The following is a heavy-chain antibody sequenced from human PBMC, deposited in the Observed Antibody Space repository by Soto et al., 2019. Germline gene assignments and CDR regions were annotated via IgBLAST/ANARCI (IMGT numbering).Heavy chain of an antibody. V-gene: IGHV5-10-1*03. CDR2: IDPSGSYT. D-gene: IGHD3-9*01. CDR1: GYSFTSFW. J-gene: IGHJ4*02. Sequence: EVQLVQSGAEVKKPGESLKISCKASGYSFTSFWISWVRQMPGKGLEWMGRIDPSGSYTNYSPSFQGHVTISADKSVTTAYMQWGSLKASDTAVYYCARPHYDVLTGYEYYFDYWGQGTLVTVSS. CDR3: ARPHYDVLTGYEYYFDY.